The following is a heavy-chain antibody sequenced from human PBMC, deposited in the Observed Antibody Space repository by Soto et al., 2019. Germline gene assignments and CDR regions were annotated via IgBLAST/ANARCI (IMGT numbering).Heavy chain of an antibody. J-gene: IGHJ4*02. D-gene: IGHD3-9*01. V-gene: IGHV3-23*01. CDR3: AKCYYDILTGYYIPAVDY. CDR1: GFTFSTYA. CDR2: ISGSGGST. Sequence: EVQLLESGGGLVQPGGSLRLSCAASGFTFSTYAMTWVRQAPGKGLEWVSGISGSGGSTYYADSVKGRFTISRDNSKNTLHLQMNSLRAEDTAVYYCAKCYYDILTGYYIPAVDYWGLVTLVTVSS.